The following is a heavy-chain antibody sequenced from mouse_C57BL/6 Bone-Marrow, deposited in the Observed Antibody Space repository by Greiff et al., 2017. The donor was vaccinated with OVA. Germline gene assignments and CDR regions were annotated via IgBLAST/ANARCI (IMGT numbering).Heavy chain of an antibody. D-gene: IGHD1-1*01. V-gene: IGHV14-3*01. CDR2: IDPANGNT. Sequence: VQLQQSVAELVRPGASVKLSCTASGFNIKNTYMHWVKQRPEQGLEWIGRIDPANGNTKYAPKFQGKATITADTSSNTAYLQLSSLTSEDTAIYYGARLPYYYGSSHWYFDVWGTGTTVTVSP. J-gene: IGHJ1*03. CDR1: GFNIKNTY. CDR3: ARLPYYYGSSHWYFDV.